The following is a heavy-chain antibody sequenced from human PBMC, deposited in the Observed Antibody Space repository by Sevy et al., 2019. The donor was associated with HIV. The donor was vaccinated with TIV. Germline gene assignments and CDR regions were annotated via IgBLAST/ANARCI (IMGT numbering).Heavy chain of an antibody. V-gene: IGHV3-23*01. CDR1: GFTFSSYA. Sequence: GGSLRLSCAASGFTFSSYAMSWVRQAQGKGLEWVSAISGSGGDTYYAPSVKGRFTISRDNSKNTLYLQMNSLRADDTAVYYCAKDLVVRWGDACDIWGQGTMVTVSS. J-gene: IGHJ3*02. CDR3: AKDLVVRWGDACDI. D-gene: IGHD2-2*01. CDR2: ISGSGGDT.